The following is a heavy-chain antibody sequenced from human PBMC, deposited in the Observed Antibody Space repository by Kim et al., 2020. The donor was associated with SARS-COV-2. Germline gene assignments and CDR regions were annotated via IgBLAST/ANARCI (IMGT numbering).Heavy chain of an antibody. CDR2: ISYDGSNK. CDR3: AGGGY. J-gene: IGHJ4*02. V-gene: IGHV3-30-3*01. CDR1: GFTFSSYA. Sequence: GGSLRLSCAASGFTFSSYAMHWVRQAPGKGLEWVAVISYDGSNKYYADSVKGRFTISRDNSKNTLYLKMNSLRAEDTAVYYCAGGGYWGQGTLVTVSS. D-gene: IGHD3-16*01.